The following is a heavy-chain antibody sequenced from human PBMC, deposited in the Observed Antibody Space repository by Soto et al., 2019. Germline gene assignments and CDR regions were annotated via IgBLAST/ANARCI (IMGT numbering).Heavy chain of an antibody. CDR1: GGSISSYY. V-gene: IGHV4-59*01. J-gene: IGHJ3*02. CDR2: IYYSGST. CDR3: ARASYDAFDI. Sequence: QVQLQESGPGLVKPSETLSLTCTVSGGSISSYYWSWIRQPPGKGLEWIGYIYYSGSTNYNPSLKSRVTISVDTSKNQFSLKLSSVTAADTAVYYCARASYDAFDIWGQGTMVIVSS.